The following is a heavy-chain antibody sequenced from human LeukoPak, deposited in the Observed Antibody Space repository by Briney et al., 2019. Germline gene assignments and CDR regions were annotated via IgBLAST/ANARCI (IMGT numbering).Heavy chain of an antibody. CDR3: ARDAYYYDSSGKSLWFDP. V-gene: IGHV4-59*06. CDR2: IYYSGST. D-gene: IGHD3-22*01. Sequence: SETLSLTCTVSGGSISSYYWSWIRQHPGKGLEWIGYIYYSGSTYYNPSLKSRVTISVDTSKNQFSLKLSSVTAADTAVYYCARDAYYYDSSGKSLWFDPWGQGTLVTVSS. J-gene: IGHJ5*02. CDR1: GGSISSYY.